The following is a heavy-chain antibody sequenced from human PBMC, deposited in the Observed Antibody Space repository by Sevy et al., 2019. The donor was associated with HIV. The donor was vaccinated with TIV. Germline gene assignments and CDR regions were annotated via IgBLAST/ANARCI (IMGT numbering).Heavy chain of an antibody. V-gene: IGHV4-34*01. CDR1: GGSFSGYY. CDR3: ARGATIFGGVIRGGYYYYGMDV. D-gene: IGHD3-3*01. Sequence: SETLSLTCAVYGGSFSGYYWSWIRQPPGKGLEWIGEINHSGSTNYNPSLKSRVTISVDTSQNQFSLKLSSLTAADTAVYYCARGATIFGGVIRGGYYYYGMDVWGQGTTVTVSS. CDR2: INHSGST. J-gene: IGHJ6*02.